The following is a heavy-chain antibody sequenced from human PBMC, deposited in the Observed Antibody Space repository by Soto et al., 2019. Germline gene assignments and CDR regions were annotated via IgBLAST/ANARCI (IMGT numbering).Heavy chain of an antibody. CDR3: AKDRGALRWSEEHYYFDY. D-gene: IGHD4-17*01. V-gene: IGHV3-30*18. CDR1: GFTVSDYY. CDR2: ILYDGSKK. J-gene: IGHJ4*02. Sequence: GGSLRLSCAASGFTVSDYYMSWIRQAPGKGLEWVAVILYDGSKKYYADSMKGRFTISRDNSKNTLYLQMDSLRAEDTAVYYCAKDRGALRWSEEHYYFDYWGQGALVTVSS.